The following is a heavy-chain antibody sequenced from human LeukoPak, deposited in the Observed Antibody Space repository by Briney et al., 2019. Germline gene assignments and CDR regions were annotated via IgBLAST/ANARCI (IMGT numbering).Heavy chain of an antibody. V-gene: IGHV3-23*01. CDR2: ISGGGDTT. D-gene: IGHD2-2*02. CDR3: AKSPCGSTSCYTYYYSMDV. CDR1: GFTFSSHG. J-gene: IGHJ6*03. Sequence: GGSLRLSCAASGFTFSSHGMNWVRQAPGEGLEWVSSISGGGDTTYYADSVKGRFTISRDNSKNTVFLQLSALRADDTAVYYCAKSPCGSTSCYTYYYSMDVWGKGTTVTVSS.